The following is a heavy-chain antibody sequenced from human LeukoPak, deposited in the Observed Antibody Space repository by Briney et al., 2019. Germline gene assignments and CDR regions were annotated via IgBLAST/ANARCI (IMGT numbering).Heavy chain of an antibody. CDR3: AKYMGGGSWTDWYIDL. J-gene: IGHJ2*01. D-gene: IGHD6-13*01. CDR2: ISWNSGSI. Sequence: PGGSLRLSCAASGFTFGDYAMHWVRQAPGKGLEWVSAISWNSGSIFYADSVKGRFTISRDNAKNTLYLQMNSLRAEDTAVYYCAKYMGGGSWTDWYIDLWGGNTLVTVSS. V-gene: IGHV3-9*01. CDR1: GFTFGDYA.